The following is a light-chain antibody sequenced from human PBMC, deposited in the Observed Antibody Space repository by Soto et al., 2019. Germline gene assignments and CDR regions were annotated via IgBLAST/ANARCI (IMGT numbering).Light chain of an antibody. CDR1: QSVRSN. CDR3: QQYSNWWT. CDR2: GAS. J-gene: IGKJ1*01. V-gene: IGKV3-15*01. Sequence: EIVMTQSPATLSVSPGERATLSFRAGQSVRSNVAWYQQKPGQAPSLLIYGASTRATGVPARFSGSGSGTEFTLTISSLQSEDFAVYYCQQYSNWWTFGQGTKVDIK.